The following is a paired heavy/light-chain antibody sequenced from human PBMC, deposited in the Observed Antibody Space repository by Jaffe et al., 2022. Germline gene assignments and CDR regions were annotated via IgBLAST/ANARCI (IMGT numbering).Heavy chain of an antibody. CDR2: IFHSGGT. J-gene: IGHJ4*02. CDR3: ASLDFGGWLDY. Sequence: QVQLQESGPGLVKPSGTLSLTCVVSGGSISSANWWSWVRQPPGKGLEWIGEIFHSGGTHYSPSLKSRVTISVDKSKNQFSLNLDSLTAADTAVYYCASLDFGGWLDYWGQGILVTVSS. D-gene: IGHD6-19*01. CDR1: GGSISSANW. V-gene: IGHV4-4*02.
Light chain of an antibody. J-gene: IGKJ4*01. CDR1: QSVNGN. CDR2: GDF. V-gene: IGKV3-15*01. CDR3: QQYNNWPPLT. Sequence: ETVMTQSPATLSVSPGERATLSCRASQSVNGNLAWYQQKPGQAPRLLIYGDFTRAAGVPDRFSGSGSGTEFTLTISSLQSEDFAVYYCQQYNNWPPLTFGGGTKVEIK.